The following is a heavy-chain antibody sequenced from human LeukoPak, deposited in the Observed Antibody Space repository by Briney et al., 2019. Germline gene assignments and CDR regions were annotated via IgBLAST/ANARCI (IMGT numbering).Heavy chain of an antibody. CDR1: GFTFSSYE. Sequence: TGGSLRLSCAASGFTFSSYEMNWVRQAPGKGLEWVSYISSSGTTIYYADSVKGRFTISRDNAKNSLYLQMNSLRAEDTAVYYCARVGVVVAATGNWWFDPWGQGTLVTVSS. CDR3: ARVGVVVAATGNWWFDP. V-gene: IGHV3-48*03. D-gene: IGHD2-15*01. J-gene: IGHJ5*02. CDR2: ISSSGTTI.